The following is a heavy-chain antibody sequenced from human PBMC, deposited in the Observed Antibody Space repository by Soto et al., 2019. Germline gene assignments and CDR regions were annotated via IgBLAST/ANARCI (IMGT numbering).Heavy chain of an antibody. Sequence: PGGSLRLSCAASGGTXCSYSMNWVLQAPGKGLEWVSSISSSSSYIYYADSVKGRFTISRDNAKNSLYLQMNSLRAEDTAVYYCARDGGYDYFIYYYMDVWGKGTTVTISS. CDR1: GGTXCSYS. CDR3: ARDGGYDYFIYYYMDV. J-gene: IGHJ6*03. V-gene: IGHV3-21*01. CDR2: ISSSSSYI. D-gene: IGHD5-12*01.